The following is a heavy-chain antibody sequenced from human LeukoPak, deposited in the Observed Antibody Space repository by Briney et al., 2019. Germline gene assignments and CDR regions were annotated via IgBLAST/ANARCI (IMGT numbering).Heavy chain of an antibody. CDR3: VRLPGRYYGSGSPNWYFDL. CDR2: ISYDGSNK. CDR1: GFTFSSYG. D-gene: IGHD3-10*01. V-gene: IGHV3-30*03. J-gene: IGHJ2*01. Sequence: GRSLRLSCAASGFTFSSYGMHWVRQAPGKGLEWVAVISYDGSNKYYADSVKGRFTISRDNSKNTLYLQMNSLRAEDTAVYYCVRLPGRYYGSGSPNWYFDLWGRGTLVTVSS.